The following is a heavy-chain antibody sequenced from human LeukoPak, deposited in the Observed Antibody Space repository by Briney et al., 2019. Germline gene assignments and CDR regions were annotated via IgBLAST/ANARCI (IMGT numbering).Heavy chain of an antibody. CDR2: INPNSGGT. V-gene: IGHV1-2*02. CDR3: ARGGGYSAYAAGY. D-gene: IGHD5-12*01. CDR1: GGTFSSYT. Sequence: ASVKVSCKASGGTFSSYTISWVRQAPGQGLEWMGWINPNSGGTNYAQKFQGRVTMTRDTSISTVYMELSRLRSDDTAVYSCARGGGYSAYAAGYWGQGTLVTVSS. J-gene: IGHJ4*02.